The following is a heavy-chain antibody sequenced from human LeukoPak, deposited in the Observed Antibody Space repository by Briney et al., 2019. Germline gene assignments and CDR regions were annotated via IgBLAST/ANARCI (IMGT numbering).Heavy chain of an antibody. J-gene: IGHJ3*02. CDR3: AKDLVVVTPSGILDI. D-gene: IGHD2-21*02. Sequence: GGSLRLSCAASGFTFSSYEMNWVRQAPGKGLEWVSYISSSGSTIYYADSVKGRFAISRDNSKNTLFLHMNSLRAEDTAVYFCAKDLVVVTPSGILDIWGQGTRVTVSS. CDR1: GFTFSSYE. V-gene: IGHV3-48*03. CDR2: ISSSGSTI.